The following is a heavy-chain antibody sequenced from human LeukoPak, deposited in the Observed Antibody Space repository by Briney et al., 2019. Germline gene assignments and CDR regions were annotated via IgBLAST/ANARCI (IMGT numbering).Heavy chain of an antibody. CDR3: ARRKSATLANYYMDV. CDR1: GGSISSYY. D-gene: IGHD3-3*01. Sequence: PSETLSLTCTVSGGSISSYYWSWIRQPPGKGLEWIGYIYYSGSTNYNPSLKSRVTILLDTSKNQFSLKLSSVTAADTAVYYCARRKSATLANYYMDVWDKGTTVTISS. V-gene: IGHV4-59*12. CDR2: IYYSGST. J-gene: IGHJ6*03.